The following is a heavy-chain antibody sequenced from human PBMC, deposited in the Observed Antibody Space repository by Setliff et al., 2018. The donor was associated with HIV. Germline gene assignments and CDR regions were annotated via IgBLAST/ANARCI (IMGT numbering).Heavy chain of an antibody. CDR2: IYHSGTT. V-gene: IGHV4-38-2*02. D-gene: IGHD5-12*01. J-gene: IGHJ4*02. Sequence: SETLSLTCTVSGYPISSGYYWGWIRQPPGKGLEWIGSIYHSGTTYYNPSLKSRVTISVDTSKNQFSLKLSSVTAADTAVYYCARQPLYNDYDWRSYYFDYWGQGSLVTVPQ. CDR1: GYPISSGYY. CDR3: ARQPLYNDYDWRSYYFDY.